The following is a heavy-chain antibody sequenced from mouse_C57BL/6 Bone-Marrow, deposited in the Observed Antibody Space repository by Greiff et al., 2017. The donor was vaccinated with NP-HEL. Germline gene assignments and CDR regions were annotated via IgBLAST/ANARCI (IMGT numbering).Heavy chain of an antibody. CDR1: GYSFTDYN. CDR3: ALYYYGSSYDAY. J-gene: IGHJ3*01. V-gene: IGHV1-39*01. Sequence: VQLKESGPELVKPGASVKISCKASGYSFTDYNMNWVKQSNGKSLEWIGVINHNYGTTSYNQKFKGKATLTVDQSSSTAYMQLNSLTSEDSAVYYCALYYYGSSYDAYWGQGTLVTVSA. D-gene: IGHD1-1*01. CDR2: INHNYGTT.